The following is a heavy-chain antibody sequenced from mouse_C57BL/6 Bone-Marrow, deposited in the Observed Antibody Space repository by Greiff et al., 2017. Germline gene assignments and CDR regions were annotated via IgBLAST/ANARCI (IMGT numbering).Heavy chain of an antibody. Sequence: VQLQQPGAELVKPGASVKLSCKASGYTFTSYWMQWVNQRPGQGLAWIGEIDPSDSNTNYNQKIKGKATLTVDTSSSTAYMQLSSLTSEDSAVYYCAREGASYYSNLAYWGQGTLVTVSA. CDR2: IDPSDSNT. CDR3: AREGASYYSNLAY. J-gene: IGHJ3*01. V-gene: IGHV1-50*01. D-gene: IGHD2-5*01. CDR1: GYTFTSYW.